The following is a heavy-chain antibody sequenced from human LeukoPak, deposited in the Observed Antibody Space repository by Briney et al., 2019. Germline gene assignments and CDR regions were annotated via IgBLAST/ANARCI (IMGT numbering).Heavy chain of an antibody. CDR1: GFTFSSYA. D-gene: IGHD3-22*01. J-gene: IGHJ4*02. CDR2: ISYDGSNK. V-gene: IGHV3-30-3*01. Sequence: PGRSLRLSCAASGFTFSSYAMHWVRQAPGKGLEWVAVISYDGSNKYYADSVKGRFTISRDNSKNTLYLQMNSLRAEDTAVYYCASGPDYYDSSGYIDYWGQGTLVTVSS. CDR3: ASGPDYYDSSGYIDY.